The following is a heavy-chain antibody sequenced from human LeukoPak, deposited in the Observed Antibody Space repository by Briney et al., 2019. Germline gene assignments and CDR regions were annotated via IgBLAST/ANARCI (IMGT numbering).Heavy chain of an antibody. CDR2: INWNGGST. CDR1: GFTFDDYG. CDR3: ARQASCGGDCYPYYFYYMDV. V-gene: IGHV3-20*04. Sequence: GGSLRLSCAASGFTFDDYGMSWVRQAPGKGLEWVSGINWNGGSTGYADSVKGRFTISRDNAKNSLYLQMNSLRAEDTAVYYCARQASCGGDCYPYYFYYMDVWGKGTTVTISS. J-gene: IGHJ6*03. D-gene: IGHD2-21*02.